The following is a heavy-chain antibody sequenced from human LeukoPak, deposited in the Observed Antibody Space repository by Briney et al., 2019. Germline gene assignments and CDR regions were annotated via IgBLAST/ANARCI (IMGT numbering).Heavy chain of an antibody. CDR3: AKVTPPEHSSGWYGEAY. CDR2: ISGSGGST. CDR1: GFTFSSYA. J-gene: IGHJ4*02. Sequence: GGSLRLSCAASGFTFSSYAMSWVRQAPGKGLEWVSAISGSGGSTYYADSVKGRFTISRDNSKNTLYLQMNSLRAEDTAVYYCAKVTPPEHSSGWYGEAYWGQGTLVTVSS. D-gene: IGHD6-19*01. V-gene: IGHV3-23*01.